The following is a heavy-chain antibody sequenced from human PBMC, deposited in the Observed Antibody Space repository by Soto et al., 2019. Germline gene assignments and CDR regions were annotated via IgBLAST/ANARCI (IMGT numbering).Heavy chain of an antibody. D-gene: IGHD2-8*02. CDR2: MSYDGSTE. CDR1: GFTFSHYA. Sequence: QVQLVESWGGVVQPGRSLRLSCAASGFTFSHYAMHWVRQAPGKGLEWVALMSYDGSTEYSADSVKGRFTISRDNSMNTLFLEMNRLRSDDMAVYYCTGEVASGYWGQGTLVTVSS. V-gene: IGHV3-30*03. CDR3: TGEVASGY. J-gene: IGHJ4*02.